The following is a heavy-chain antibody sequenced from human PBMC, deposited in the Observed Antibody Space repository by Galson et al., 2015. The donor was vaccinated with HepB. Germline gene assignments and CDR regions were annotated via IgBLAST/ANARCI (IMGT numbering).Heavy chain of an antibody. CDR3: VKEDILSGFLVGSFHV. Sequence: SLRLSCAASGFNFNYYAMHWVRQAPGRELEYISGITNDGAGTNYADFVRGRFTISRDNSRKSLNLQMTSLRPDDTALYYCVKEDILSGFLVGSFHVWGQGTMVTVSS. D-gene: IGHD3-9*01. CDR1: GFNFNYYA. CDR2: ITNDGAGT. V-gene: IGHV3-64D*08. J-gene: IGHJ3*01.